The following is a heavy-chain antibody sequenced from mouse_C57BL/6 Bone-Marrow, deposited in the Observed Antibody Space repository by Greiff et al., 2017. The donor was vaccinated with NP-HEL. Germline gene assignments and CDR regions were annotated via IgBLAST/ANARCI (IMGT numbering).Heavy chain of an antibody. D-gene: IGHD2-3*01. CDR1: VFTFSSYA. CDR2: ISSGGDYI. CDR3: TRGGWFCMDY. Sequence: EVQLVEPGEGLVKPGGSLKLSCAASVFTFSSYAMSWVRQTPEKRLEWVAYISSGGDYIYYADTVNGRFTISRDNARNTLYLQMSSLKSEDTAMYYCTRGGWFCMDYWGQGTSVTVSS. V-gene: IGHV5-9-1*02. J-gene: IGHJ4*01.